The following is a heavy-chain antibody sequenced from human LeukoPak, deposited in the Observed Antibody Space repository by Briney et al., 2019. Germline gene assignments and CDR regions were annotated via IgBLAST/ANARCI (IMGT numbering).Heavy chain of an antibody. CDR2: IKEGGTER. Sequence: GGSPRLSCVVSGFTFSSYWMSWVRQAPGKGLEWVANIKEGGTERHYVASVKGRFTISRDNAKNSLYLQMNSLRGEDTAVYYCGVGVYSHGYEYWGQGTLVTVSS. V-gene: IGHV3-7*01. CDR1: GFTFSSYW. J-gene: IGHJ4*02. CDR3: GVGVYSHGYEY. D-gene: IGHD5-18*01.